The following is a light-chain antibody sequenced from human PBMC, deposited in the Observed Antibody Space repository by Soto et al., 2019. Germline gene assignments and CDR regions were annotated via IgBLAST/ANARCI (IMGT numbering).Light chain of an antibody. J-gene: IGKJ2*01. CDR3: QQYGSSPMYT. Sequence: EIVLTQSPDTLSLSPGERATLSCRASQSVSSSYLAWYQQKPGQAPRLLIYGASSRATGIPDRFSGSGSGTDFTLTISRLEPEDFAAYYCQQYGSSPMYTFGQGTKLEIK. CDR1: QSVSSSY. CDR2: GAS. V-gene: IGKV3-20*01.